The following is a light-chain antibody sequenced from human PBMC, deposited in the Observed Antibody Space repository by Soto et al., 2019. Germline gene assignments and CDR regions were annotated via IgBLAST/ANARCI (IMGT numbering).Light chain of an antibody. Sequence: DIQMTQSPSSLAASLGDRVTITCQASQDISNYLNWYQQKPGKAPKLLIYKASTLKSGVPSRFSGSGSGTEFTLTISSLQPDDFAPYYCQQLNSYPITFGQGTRLEIK. CDR2: KAS. CDR1: QDISNY. J-gene: IGKJ5*01. CDR3: QQLNSYPIT. V-gene: IGKV1-9*01.